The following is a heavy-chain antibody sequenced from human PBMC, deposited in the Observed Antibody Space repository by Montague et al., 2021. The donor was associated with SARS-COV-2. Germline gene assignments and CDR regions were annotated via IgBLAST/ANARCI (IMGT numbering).Heavy chain of an antibody. CDR3: ASGEFFYYGSGNYYRSALDD. J-gene: IGHJ6*02. Sequence: SETLSLTCSVSGDSMSGSNSYWGWIRQPPGKGLESIGSISYTGSTSYNASLKSRVTMSIDSSNDRFSLRLTSLTAADTGVYYCASGEFFYYGSGNYYRSALDDWGQGTTVTVSS. V-gene: IGHV4-39*07. CDR1: GDSMSGSNSY. CDR2: ISYTGST. D-gene: IGHD3-10*01.